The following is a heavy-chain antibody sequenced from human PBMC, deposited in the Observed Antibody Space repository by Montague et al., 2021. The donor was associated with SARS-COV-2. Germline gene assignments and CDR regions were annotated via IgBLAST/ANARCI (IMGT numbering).Heavy chain of an antibody. V-gene: IGHV4-4*07. CDR3: ARDYYDSTGLNWFDP. J-gene: IGHJ5*02. Sequence: LRLSCPGSGFTFRNYAMNWVRQSAGKGLEWVGRIHSSGGTNYNPSLKSRLTMSVDSSANQFSLKLTSVTAADTAVYYCARDYYDSTGLNWFDPWGQGLLVTVSS. D-gene: IGHD3-22*01. CDR1: GFTFRNYA. CDR2: IHSSGGT.